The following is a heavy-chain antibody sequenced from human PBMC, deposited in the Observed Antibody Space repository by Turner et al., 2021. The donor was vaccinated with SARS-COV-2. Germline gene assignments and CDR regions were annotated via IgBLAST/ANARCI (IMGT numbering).Heavy chain of an antibody. V-gene: IGHV3-9*01. D-gene: IGHD5-18*01. J-gene: IGHJ4*02. CDR3: AKGSGYSYELGFDY. CDR2: MSWNSGSI. CDR1: GVTLDDYD. Sequence: EVQLVGSGGGLVQPGSALRLSGAASGVTLDDYDMNWVRPAPGKGLEGVSGMSWNSGSIGYAESVKCRITISRDNAKNALYLQMNSLRAEDTALYYCAKGSGYSYELGFDYWGQGTLVTVSS.